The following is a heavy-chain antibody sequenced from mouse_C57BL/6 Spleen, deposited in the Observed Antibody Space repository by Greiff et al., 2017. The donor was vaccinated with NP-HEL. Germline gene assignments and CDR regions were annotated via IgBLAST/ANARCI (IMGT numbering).Heavy chain of an antibody. CDR1: GFTFSNYW. Sequence: EVKVEESGGGLVQPGGSMKLSCVASGFTFSNYWMNWVRQSPEKGLEWVAQIRLKSDNYATHYAESVKGRFTISRDDSKSSVYLQMNNLRAEDTGIYYCTGPIYYPYFDYWGQGTTLTVSS. J-gene: IGHJ2*01. V-gene: IGHV6-3*01. D-gene: IGHD1-1*01. CDR2: IRLKSDNYAT. CDR3: TGPIYYPYFDY.